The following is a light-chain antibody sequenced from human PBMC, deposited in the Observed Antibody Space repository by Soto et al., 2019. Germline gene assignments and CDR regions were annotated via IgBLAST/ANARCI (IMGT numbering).Light chain of an antibody. CDR3: CSYAGIYTLL. CDR2: NVN. V-gene: IGLV2-11*01. Sequence: QSALTQPRSVSGSPGQSVTIACTGTSSDVGAYHYVSWFQHHPGKAPKLMIFNVNERPSGVPARFSGSKSGNTASLTISGLQAEDEADYYCCSYAGIYTLLFGGGTKLTV. J-gene: IGLJ2*01. CDR1: SSDVGAYHY.